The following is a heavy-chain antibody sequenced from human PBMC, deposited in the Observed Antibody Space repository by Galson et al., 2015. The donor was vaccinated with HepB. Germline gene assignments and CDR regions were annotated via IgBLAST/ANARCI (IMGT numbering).Heavy chain of an antibody. J-gene: IGHJ1*01. CDR1: GFTFSSYG. D-gene: IGHD4-17*01. CDR2: ISYDGSNK. CDR3: ASRPDYGDYVDFQH. Sequence: SLRLSCAASGFTFSSYGMHWVRQAPGKGLEWVAVISYDGSNKYYADSVKGRFTISRDNSKNTLYLQMNSLRAEDTAVYYCASRPDYGDYVDFQHWGQGTLVTVSS. V-gene: IGHV3-30*03.